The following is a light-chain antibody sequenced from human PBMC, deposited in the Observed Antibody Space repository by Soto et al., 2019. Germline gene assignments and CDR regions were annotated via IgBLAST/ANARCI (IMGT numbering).Light chain of an antibody. CDR2: GNN. J-gene: IGLJ3*02. Sequence: QSVLTQPPSASGTPGQSVTISCSGSSSNIGRNSVNWYQQVPGTAPKLLIYGNNHRPSGVPDRFSGSKSGTSASLAISGLLSEDEADYYCAAWDDSLKGYWVFGGGTQLTVL. V-gene: IGLV1-44*01. CDR3: AAWDDSLKGYWV. CDR1: SSNIGRNS.